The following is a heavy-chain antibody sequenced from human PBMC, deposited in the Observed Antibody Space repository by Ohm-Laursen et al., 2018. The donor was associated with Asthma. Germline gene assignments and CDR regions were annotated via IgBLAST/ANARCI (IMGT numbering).Heavy chain of an antibody. D-gene: IGHD3-22*01. V-gene: IGHV4-31*03. J-gene: IGHJ4*02. CDR1: GDSISSGNNY. CDR2: VYYSGIT. CDR3: ARGTFYYESTGYYFFDH. Sequence: SQTLSLTCSVSGDSISSGNNYWSWIRQHPGKGLEWIWYVYYSGITYSNPSLRSRVSISVDTSKNQFSLKLSPVTAADTAVYYCARGTFYYESTGYYFFDHWGQGALVTVSS.